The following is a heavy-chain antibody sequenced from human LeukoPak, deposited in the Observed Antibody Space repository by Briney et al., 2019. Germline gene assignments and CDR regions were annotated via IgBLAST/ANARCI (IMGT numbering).Heavy chain of an antibody. D-gene: IGHD4-17*01. Sequence: ASVKVSCKVSGYTLTELSMHWVRQAPGKGLEWMGGFDPEDGETIYAQKFQGRVTMTEDTSTDTAYMELSSLRSEDTAVYYCAGYGDYTSPYYYMDVWGKGTTVTVSS. CDR2: FDPEDGET. CDR3: AGYGDYTSPYYYMDV. V-gene: IGHV1-24*01. J-gene: IGHJ6*03. CDR1: GYTLTELS.